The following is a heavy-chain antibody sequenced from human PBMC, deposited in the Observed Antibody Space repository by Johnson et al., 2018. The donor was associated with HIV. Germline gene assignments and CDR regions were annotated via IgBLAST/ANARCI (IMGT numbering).Heavy chain of an antibody. J-gene: IGHJ3*02. V-gene: IGHV3-74*02. CDR2: INSDGSST. CDR1: GFTFSSYW. D-gene: IGHD3-9*01. CDR3: ARAPSRLRYFDWSEDAFDI. Sequence: VQQVESGGGLVQPGGSLRLSCAASGFTFSSYWMHWVRQAPGKGLVWVSRINSDGSSTSYADSVKGRFTISRDNAKNTLYLQMNSLRAEDTAVYYCARAPSRLRYFDWSEDAFDIWGQGTMVTVSS.